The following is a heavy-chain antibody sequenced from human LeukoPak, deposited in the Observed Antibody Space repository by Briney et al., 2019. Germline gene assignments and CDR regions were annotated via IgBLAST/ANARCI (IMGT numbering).Heavy chain of an antibody. CDR1: GYIFTSYW. CDR2: IYPGDSDT. CDR3: ARHRGSSWYYFDY. Sequence: GESLKISCKGSGYIFTSYWIGWVRQMPGKGLEWMGIIYPGDSDTRYSPSFQGQVTISADKSISTAYLQWSSLKASDAAMYYCARHRGSSWYYFDYWGQGTLVTVSS. D-gene: IGHD6-13*01. J-gene: IGHJ4*02. V-gene: IGHV5-51*01.